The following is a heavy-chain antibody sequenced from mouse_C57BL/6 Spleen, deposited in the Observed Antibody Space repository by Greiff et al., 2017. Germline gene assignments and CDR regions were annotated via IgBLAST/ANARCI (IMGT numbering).Heavy chain of an antibody. CDR3: ASDYYYGSSHFDY. J-gene: IGHJ2*01. CDR1: GYTFTSYW. CDR2: IHPNSGST. V-gene: IGHV1-64*01. D-gene: IGHD1-1*01. Sequence: QVQLQQPGAELVKPGASVKLSCKASGYTFTSYWMHWVKQRPGQGLEWIGMIHPNSGSTNYNEKFKSKATLTVDKSSSTAYMQLSSLTSEDSAVYYCASDYYYGSSHFDYWGQGTTLTVSS.